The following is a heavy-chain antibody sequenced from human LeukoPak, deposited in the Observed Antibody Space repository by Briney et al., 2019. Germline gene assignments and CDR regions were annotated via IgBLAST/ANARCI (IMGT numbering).Heavy chain of an antibody. V-gene: IGHV3-7*01. CDR1: GFTFSSYW. Sequence: GGSLRLSCAASGFTFSSYWMHWVRQAPGKGLEWVANIKQDGSEKYYVDSVKGRFTISRDNAKNSLYLQMNSLRAEDTAVYYCASGPRLIGYCSSTSCYDYYMDVWGKGTTVTISS. D-gene: IGHD2-2*01. J-gene: IGHJ6*03. CDR3: ASGPRLIGYCSSTSCYDYYMDV. CDR2: IKQDGSEK.